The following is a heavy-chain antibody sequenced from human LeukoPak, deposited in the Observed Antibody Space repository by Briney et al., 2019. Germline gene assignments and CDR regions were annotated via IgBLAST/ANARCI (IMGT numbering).Heavy chain of an antibody. J-gene: IGHJ4*02. CDR1: GYTFTSYY. CDR3: ARVPLAPYCSSTSCGFDY. Sequence: ASVKASCKASGYTFTSYYMHWVRQAPGQGLEWMGIINPSGGSTSYAQKFQGRVTMTRDTSTSTVYMELSSLRSEDTAVYYCARVPLAPYCSSTSCGFDYWGQGTLVTVSS. CDR2: INPSGGST. D-gene: IGHD2-2*01. V-gene: IGHV1-46*01.